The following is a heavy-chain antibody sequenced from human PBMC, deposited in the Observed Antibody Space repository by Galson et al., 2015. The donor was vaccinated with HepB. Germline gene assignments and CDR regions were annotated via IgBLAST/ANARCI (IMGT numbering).Heavy chain of an antibody. Sequence: SLRLSCAASGFTFSNYWMHWVRQAPGKGLVWVSRINTDGGSINYADSGKGRFAVSRDNAENTLHLQMSSLRTEDTAVYYCGRGYYGSGSPPGFEYRGQGTLVTVSS. CDR1: GFTFSNYW. J-gene: IGHJ4*02. V-gene: IGHV3-74*01. CDR3: GRGYYGSGSPPGFEY. D-gene: IGHD3-10*01. CDR2: INTDGGSI.